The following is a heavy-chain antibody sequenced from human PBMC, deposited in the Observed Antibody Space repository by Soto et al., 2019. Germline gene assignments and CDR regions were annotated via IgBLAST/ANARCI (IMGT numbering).Heavy chain of an antibody. CDR2: ISAYNGNT. Sequence: ASVKVSCKASGYTFTSYGISWVRQAPGQGLEWMGWISAYNGNTNYAQKLQGRVTMTTDTSTSTAYMELRSLRSEDTAVYYCAMRRWPKLPAFDIWSQGKMVTVSS. CDR3: AMRRWPKLPAFDI. CDR1: GYTFTSYG. V-gene: IGHV1-18*01. D-gene: IGHD3-10*01. J-gene: IGHJ3*02.